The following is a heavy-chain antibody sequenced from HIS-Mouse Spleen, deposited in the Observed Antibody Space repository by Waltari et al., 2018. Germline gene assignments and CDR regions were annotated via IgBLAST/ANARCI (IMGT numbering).Heavy chain of an antibody. CDR1: GFSLSTSGMC. CDR3: ARIAEGYSSGWYAFDY. CDR2: FDWDADT. V-gene: IGHV2-70*15. Sequence: QVTLRESGPALVKPTQTLTLTCTFSGFSLSTSGMCVSWIRQPPEKALEWLARFDWDADTYYSTSLKTRLTISKDTSKNQVVLTMTNMDPVDTATYYCARIAEGYSSGWYAFDYWGQGTLVTVSS. J-gene: IGHJ4*02. D-gene: IGHD6-19*01.